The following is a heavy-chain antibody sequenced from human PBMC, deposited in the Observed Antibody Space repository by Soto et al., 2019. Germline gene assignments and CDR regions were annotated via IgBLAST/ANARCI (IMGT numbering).Heavy chain of an antibody. CDR1: GGSVSSGSYY. CDR3: AREGGDGYYYYGMDV. J-gene: IGHJ6*02. Sequence: SETLSLTCTVSGGSVSSGSYYWSWIRQPPGKGLEWIGYIYYSGSTNYNPSLKSRVTISVDTSKNQFSLKLSSVTAADTAVYYCAREGGDGYYYYGMDVWGQGTTVTVS. V-gene: IGHV4-61*01. CDR2: IYYSGST. D-gene: IGHD3-10*01.